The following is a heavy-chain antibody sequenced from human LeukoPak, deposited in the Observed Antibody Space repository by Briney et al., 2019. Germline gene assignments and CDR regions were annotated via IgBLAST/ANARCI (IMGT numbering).Heavy chain of an antibody. CDR3: ARVGDDDYNNYLIDY. J-gene: IGHJ4*02. CDR1: GYTFTSYG. V-gene: IGHV1-18*01. Sequence: ASVKVSCKASGYTFTSYGISLVRQAPGRGLEWMGWISAYNGNTNYSQKLQGRVIMTTDTSTSTAYMELTSLRCDDTAVYYCARVGDDDYNNYLIDYWGQGTLVTVSS. D-gene: IGHD4-11*01. CDR2: ISAYNGNT.